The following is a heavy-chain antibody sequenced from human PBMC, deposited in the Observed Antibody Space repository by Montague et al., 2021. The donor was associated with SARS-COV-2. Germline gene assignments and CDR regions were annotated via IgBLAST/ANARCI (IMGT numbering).Heavy chain of an antibody. D-gene: IGHD3-10*01. CDR2: IYYRGGT. Sequence: SETLSLTCTVSGGSTNNFYWSWIRQPPGKGLEWIGYIYYRGGTDYNPSLESRVTISIDTSKNQFSLNLTSVTAADTGVYYCARTSVASGSCRFDPWGQGTLVTVSS. J-gene: IGHJ5*02. V-gene: IGHV4-59*01. CDR3: ARTSVASGSCRFDP. CDR1: GGSTNNFY.